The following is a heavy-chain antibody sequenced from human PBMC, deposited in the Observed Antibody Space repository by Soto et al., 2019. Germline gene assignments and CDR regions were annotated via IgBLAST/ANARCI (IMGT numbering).Heavy chain of an antibody. CDR1: GFTFSSYA. V-gene: IGHV3-30-3*01. D-gene: IGHD5-18*01. CDR2: ISYDGSNK. J-gene: IGHJ4*02. CDR3: ARDPADTAMVTGTLDY. Sequence: GGSLRLSCAASGFTFSSYAMHWVRQAPGKGLEWVAVISYDGSNKYYADSVKGRFTISRDNSKNTLYLQMNSLRAEDTAVYYCARDPADTAMVTGTLDYWGQGTLVTVSS.